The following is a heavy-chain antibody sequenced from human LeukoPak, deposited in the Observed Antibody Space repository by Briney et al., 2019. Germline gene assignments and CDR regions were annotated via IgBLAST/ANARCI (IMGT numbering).Heavy chain of an antibody. Sequence: PSETLSLTCTVSGGSISSSSYYWGWIRQPPGKGLEWIGSIYYSGSTYYNPSLKSRVTISVDTSKNQFSLKLSSVTAADTAVYYCAREVIQLWPYFDYWGHGTLVTVSS. CDR3: AREVIQLWPYFDY. CDR1: GGSISSSSYY. CDR2: IYYSGST. D-gene: IGHD5-18*01. V-gene: IGHV4-39*07. J-gene: IGHJ4*01.